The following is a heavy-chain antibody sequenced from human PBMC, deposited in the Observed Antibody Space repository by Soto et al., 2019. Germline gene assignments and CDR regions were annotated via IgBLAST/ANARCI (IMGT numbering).Heavy chain of an antibody. D-gene: IGHD3-16*01. CDR3: ARGGKNSYGMDV. Sequence: GSLRLSCAASGFSFSSYGMHWVRQAPDKGLEWVANIWYNGKNKYYADSVKGRFTISRDNSKNTSYLQMNSLRAEDTAVYFCARGGKNSYGMDVWGQGTTVTVSS. CDR2: IWYNGKNK. V-gene: IGHV3-33*01. J-gene: IGHJ6*02. CDR1: GFSFSSYG.